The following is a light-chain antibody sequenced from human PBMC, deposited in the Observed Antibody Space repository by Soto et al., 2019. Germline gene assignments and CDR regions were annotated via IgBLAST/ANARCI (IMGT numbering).Light chain of an antibody. CDR3: CSYAGSFVV. CDR2: DVS. Sequence: QSAVTQPRSVSGSPGQSVTISCTGTSSDVGGYKYVSWYQQHPGKAPKVMIYDVSNRPSGVPDRFSGSKSGNTASLTISGHQGEDEADYYCCSYAGSFVVFGGGTKLTVL. CDR1: SSDVGGYKY. V-gene: IGLV2-11*01. J-gene: IGLJ2*01.